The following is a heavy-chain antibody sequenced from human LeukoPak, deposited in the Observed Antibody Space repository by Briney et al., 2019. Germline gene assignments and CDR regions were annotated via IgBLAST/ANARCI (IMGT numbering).Heavy chain of an antibody. CDR2: VNPNSGGT. CDR1: GYTFTSYA. CDR3: ARDVDY. Sequence: WASVKVSCKASGYTFTSYAMNWVRQAPGQGLEWMGWVNPNSGGTNYAQKFQGRVTMTRDTSISTAYMELSRLRSDDTAVYYCARDVDYWGQGTLVTVSS. V-gene: IGHV1-2*02. J-gene: IGHJ4*02.